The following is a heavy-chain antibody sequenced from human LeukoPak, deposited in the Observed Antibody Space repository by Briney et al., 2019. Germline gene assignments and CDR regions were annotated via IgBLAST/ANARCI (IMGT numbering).Heavy chain of an antibody. V-gene: IGHV3-30-3*01. CDR2: ISYDGSSK. CDR3: ARSAGRDSYDYYGMDV. CDR1: GFTFSSYW. D-gene: IGHD3-22*01. Sequence: GGSLRLSCAASGFTFSSYWMHWVRQAPGKGLEWVAIISYDGSSKYYAGSVKGRFTISRDNSKNTLYLQMNSLRTEDTAVYYCARSAGRDSYDYYGMDVWGQGTTVTVSS. J-gene: IGHJ6*02.